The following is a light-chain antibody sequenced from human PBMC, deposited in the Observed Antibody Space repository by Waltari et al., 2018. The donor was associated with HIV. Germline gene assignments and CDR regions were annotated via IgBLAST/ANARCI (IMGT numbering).Light chain of an antibody. CDR2: GNN. Sequence: QSVLTQPPSVSGAPGQRVTISCTGSSSNIGAGYDVHWYQQLPGPAPKLLIYGNNNRPSGVPDRFSGLKSGTSSSLAVTGLQAEDEADYYCQSYDSSLSGYVFGTGTKVTVL. CDR3: QSYDSSLSGYV. CDR1: SSNIGAGYD. J-gene: IGLJ1*01. V-gene: IGLV1-40*01.